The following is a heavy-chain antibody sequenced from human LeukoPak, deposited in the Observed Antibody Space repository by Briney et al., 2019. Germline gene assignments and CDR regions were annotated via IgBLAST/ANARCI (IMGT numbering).Heavy chain of an antibody. CDR2: ISYDGSNK. J-gene: IGHJ4*02. CDR3: AKEYGSGSYYNTFDY. CDR1: GFTFSSYG. D-gene: IGHD3-10*01. Sequence: PGGSLRLSCAASGFTFSSYGMRWVRQAPGKGLEWVAVISYDGSNKYYADSVKGRFTISRDNSKNTLYLQMNSLRAEDTAVYYCAKEYGSGSYYNTFDYWGQGTLVTVSS. V-gene: IGHV3-30*18.